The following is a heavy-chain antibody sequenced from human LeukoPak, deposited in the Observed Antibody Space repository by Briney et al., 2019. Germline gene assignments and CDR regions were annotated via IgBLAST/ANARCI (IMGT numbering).Heavy chain of an antibody. CDR1: GFTFSSYS. D-gene: IGHD3-10*01. CDR2: ISYDGSNK. CDR3: ARPRSSYYYGSGSYYNY. J-gene: IGHJ4*02. Sequence: GGSLRLSCAASGFTFSSYSMHWVRQAPGKGLEWVAVISYDGSNKYYADSVKGRFTISRDNSKNTLYLQMNSLRGEDTAVYYCARPRSSYYYGSGSYYNYWGQGTLVTVSS. V-gene: IGHV3-30*04.